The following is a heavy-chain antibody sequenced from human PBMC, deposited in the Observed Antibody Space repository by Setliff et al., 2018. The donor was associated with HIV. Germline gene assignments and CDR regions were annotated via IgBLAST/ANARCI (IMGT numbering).Heavy chain of an antibody. D-gene: IGHD7-27*01. CDR1: GGSLSSSNYY. CDR3: ARQGRPGDFDS. CDR2: IYYSGNT. Sequence: SETLSLTCTVSGGSLSSSNYYCGWIRQPPGKGLEWIGSIYYSGNTYYNPSLKSRVTISGDTSKKQFSLKLRAVTAADSAAYYCARQGRPGDFDSWGQGTLVTVSS. V-gene: IGHV4-39*01. J-gene: IGHJ4*02.